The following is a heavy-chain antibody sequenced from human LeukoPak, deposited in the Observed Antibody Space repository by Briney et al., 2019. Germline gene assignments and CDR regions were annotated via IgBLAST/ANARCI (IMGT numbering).Heavy chain of an antibody. CDR1: GGSISSYY. Sequence: SETLSLTCTVSGGSISSYYWSWVRQPPGKGLEWIGYIYYSGSTNYNPSLKSRVTISVDTSKNQFSLKLSSVTAADTAVYYCARGYDFWSGYYTGIDYWGQGTLVTVSS. CDR3: ARGYDFWSGYYTGIDY. J-gene: IGHJ4*02. D-gene: IGHD3-3*01. V-gene: IGHV4-59*12. CDR2: IYYSGST.